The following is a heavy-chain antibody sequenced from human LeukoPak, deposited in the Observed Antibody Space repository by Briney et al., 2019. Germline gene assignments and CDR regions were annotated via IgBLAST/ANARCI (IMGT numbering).Heavy chain of an antibody. J-gene: IGHJ4*02. V-gene: IGHV1-2*02. D-gene: IGHD6-13*01. CDR3: ARASTIAAPSDY. CDR2: INPNSGGT. Sequence: ASVKVSCKASGYTFTGYYMHWVRQAPGQGLEWMGWINPNSGGTNYAQKFQGRVTMTRDTSISTAFMELSRLRSDDTALYYCARASTIAAPSDYWGQGTLVTVSS. CDR1: GYTFTGYY.